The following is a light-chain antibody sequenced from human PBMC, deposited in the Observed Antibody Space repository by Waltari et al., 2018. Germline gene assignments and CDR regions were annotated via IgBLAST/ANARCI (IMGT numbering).Light chain of an antibody. J-gene: IGKJ4*01. V-gene: IGKV1-27*01. CDR3: QKYDSAPLT. Sequence: DMQMTQSPSSLSVSVGDRVTITCRASQDISNFLAWYQQKPGKVPKLLIYGASSLQSGVPSRFSGSGSGTDFTLTINSLHPEDVGVYYCQKYDSAPLTFGGGTRVDIK. CDR1: QDISNF. CDR2: GAS.